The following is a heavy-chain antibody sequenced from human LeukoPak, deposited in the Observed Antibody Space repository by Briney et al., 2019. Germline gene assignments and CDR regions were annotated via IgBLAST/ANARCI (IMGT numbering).Heavy chain of an antibody. CDR3: AKVTDGYNFFDY. CDR1: GFTFSSYA. D-gene: IGHD5-24*01. V-gene: IGHV3-23*01. CDR2: VSGSGGYT. J-gene: IGHJ4*02. Sequence: GGSLRLSCAASGFTFSSYAMSWVRQAPGKGLEWVSTVSGSGGYTYYADSVKGRFTISRDNSKNTLYLQMSSLRAEDTAIYYSAKVTDGYNFFDYWGQGTLVTVSS.